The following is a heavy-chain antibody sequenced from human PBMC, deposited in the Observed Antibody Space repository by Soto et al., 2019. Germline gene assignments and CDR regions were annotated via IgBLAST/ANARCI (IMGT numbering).Heavy chain of an antibody. J-gene: IGHJ4*02. CDR1: GGSISSYY. V-gene: IGHV4-59*01. CDR3: ARVYGLDLFDY. Sequence: PSETLSLTCTVSGGSISSYYWSWIRQPPGKGLEWIGYIYYSGSTNYNPSLKSRVTILVDTSKNQFSLKLSSVTAADTAVYYCARVYGLDLFDYWGQGTLVTVSS. CDR2: IYYSGST. D-gene: IGHD2-8*01.